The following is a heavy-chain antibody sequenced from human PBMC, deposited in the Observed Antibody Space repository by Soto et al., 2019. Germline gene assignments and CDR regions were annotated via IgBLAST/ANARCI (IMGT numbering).Heavy chain of an antibody. D-gene: IGHD1-7*01. Sequence: SQTLSLTCVISGDSVSSNSAAWNWIRQSPSRGLEWLGRTYYRSKWYNDYAVPVKSRITINPDTSKNQFSLQLNSVTPEDTAVYYCARDTNSWNYGYYYYGMDVWGQGTTVTVSS. J-gene: IGHJ6*02. CDR1: GDSVSSNSAA. CDR3: ARDTNSWNYGYYYYGMDV. V-gene: IGHV6-1*01. CDR2: TYYRSKWYN.